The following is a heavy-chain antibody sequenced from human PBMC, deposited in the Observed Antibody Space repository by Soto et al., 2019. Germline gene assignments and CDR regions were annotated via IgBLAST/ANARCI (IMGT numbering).Heavy chain of an antibody. J-gene: IGHJ3*02. CDR1: GGSFSGYF. CDR2: ANDRGSR. V-gene: IGHV4-34*01. D-gene: IGHD3-22*01. CDR3: ARKDYYDSREAFDI. Sequence: PSETLSLTCAVYGGSFSGYFWSWLRQPPGKGLEWLAEANDRGSRNYNPSLRGRLTISLDTSKNQFSLRLSSVTSADTAVYYCARKDYYDSREAFDIRGQGTTVIFSS.